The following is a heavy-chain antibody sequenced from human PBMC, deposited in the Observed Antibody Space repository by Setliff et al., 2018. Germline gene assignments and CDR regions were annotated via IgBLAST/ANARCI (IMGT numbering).Heavy chain of an antibody. Sequence: PSETLSLTCAVSGYSISSGFSWVWVRQSPGKGLEWIGRILFSGDTYYNPSLNSRVTISADTSKNQFSLNLSSVTAADTAVYYCAREYVVIQFVTNVHNHYGMDVWGQGTTVTVSS. D-gene: IGHD2-21*01. CDR1: GYSISSGFS. CDR2: ILFSGDT. J-gene: IGHJ6*02. CDR3: AREYVVIQFVTNVHNHYGMDV. V-gene: IGHV4-38-2*02.